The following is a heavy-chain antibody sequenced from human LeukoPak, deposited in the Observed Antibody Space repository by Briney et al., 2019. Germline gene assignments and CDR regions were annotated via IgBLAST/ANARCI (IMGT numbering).Heavy chain of an antibody. CDR2: ISSNVGST. CDR1: A. CDR3: VKDEGSSGWSYFDY. Sequence: AMHWVRPAPGKGLEYVSAISSNVGSTYYADSVKGRFTISRDNSKNTLYLQMSSLRAEDTAVYYCVKDEGSSGWSYFDYWGQGTLVTVSS. J-gene: IGHJ4*02. V-gene: IGHV3-64D*06. D-gene: IGHD6-19*01.